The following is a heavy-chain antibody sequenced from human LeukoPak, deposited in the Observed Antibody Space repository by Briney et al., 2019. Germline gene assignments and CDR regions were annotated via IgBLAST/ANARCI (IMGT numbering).Heavy chain of an antibody. CDR2: ISGSGGST. D-gene: IGHD3-22*01. V-gene: IGHV3-23*01. Sequence: GGSLRLSCAASGFTFSSYGMSWVRQAPGKGLEWVSAISGSGGSTYYADSVKGRFTISRDNSKNTLYLQMNSLRAEDTAVYYCAKASPYYYDSSGYYHFDYWGQGTLVTLSS. J-gene: IGHJ4*02. CDR1: GFTFSSYG. CDR3: AKASPYYYDSSGYYHFDY.